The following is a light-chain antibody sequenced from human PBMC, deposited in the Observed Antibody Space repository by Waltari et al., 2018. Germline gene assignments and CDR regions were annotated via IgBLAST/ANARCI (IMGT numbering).Light chain of an antibody. CDR3: MQALQPPLS. Sequence: DIVLIQSPLSLSVTPGEPASISCRSSQTLLFVNGYDYLDWYVQKPGQSPQRLITLGSSRAPGVPARFSGSGSGTDFTPEITRVEPEDVGIYYCMQALQPPLSFGGGTRVEI. CDR1: QTLLFVNGYDY. CDR2: LGS. V-gene: IGKV2-28*01. J-gene: IGKJ4*01.